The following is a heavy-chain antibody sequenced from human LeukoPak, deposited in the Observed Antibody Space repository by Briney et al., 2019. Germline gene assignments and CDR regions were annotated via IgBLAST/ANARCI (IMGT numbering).Heavy chain of an antibody. J-gene: IGHJ6*02. CDR2: ISGSGGST. Sequence: GGSLRLSCAASGFTFSSYAMCWVRQAPGKGLEWVSAISGSGGSTYYADSVKGRFTISRDNSKNTLYLQMNSLRAEDTAVYYCARDLGYSYGYVGDLGSDYYYGMDVWGQGTTVTVSS. CDR3: ARDLGYSYGYVGDLGSDYYYGMDV. D-gene: IGHD5-18*01. CDR1: GFTFSSYA. V-gene: IGHV3-23*01.